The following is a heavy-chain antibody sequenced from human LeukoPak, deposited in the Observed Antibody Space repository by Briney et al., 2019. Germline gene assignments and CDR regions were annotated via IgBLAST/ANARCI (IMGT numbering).Heavy chain of an antibody. Sequence: SETLSLTCTVSGGSISSSSYYWGWIRQPPGKGLEWIGSIYYSGSTYYSPSLKSRVTISLDTSKNQFSLNLTSVTAADTAMYYCARDGGLYVWGSYRYSDYWGQGILVTVSS. V-gene: IGHV4-39*07. CDR1: GGSISSSSYY. CDR2: IYYSGST. D-gene: IGHD3-16*02. J-gene: IGHJ4*02. CDR3: ARDGGLYVWGSYRYSDY.